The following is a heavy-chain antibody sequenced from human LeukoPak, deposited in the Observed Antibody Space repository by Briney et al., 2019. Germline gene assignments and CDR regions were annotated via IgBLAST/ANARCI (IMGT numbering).Heavy chain of an antibody. Sequence: GASVKVSCKASGYTFTGYYMHWVRQAPGQGLEWMGWINPNSGGTNYAQKFQGRVTMTRDTSISTAYMELSRLRSDDTDVYYCAREVYYYDSSGYLAYYFDYWGQGTLVTVSS. D-gene: IGHD3-22*01. CDR1: GYTFTGYY. J-gene: IGHJ4*02. CDR2: INPNSGGT. CDR3: AREVYYYDSSGYLAYYFDY. V-gene: IGHV1-2*02.